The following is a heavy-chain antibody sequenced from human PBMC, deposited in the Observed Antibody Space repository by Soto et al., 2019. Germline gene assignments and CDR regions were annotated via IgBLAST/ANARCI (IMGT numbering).Heavy chain of an antibody. D-gene: IGHD4-17*01. V-gene: IGHV3-49*04. J-gene: IGHJ6*02. CDR2: IRSKAYGGTT. CDR3: TRAYYGDYGRSYYGMDV. CDR1: GFTFGDYA. Sequence: PGGSLRLSCTPSGFTFGDYAMSWVRQAPGKGLEWVGFIRSKAYGGTTEYAASVKGRFTISRDDSKSIAYLQMNSLKTEDTAVYYCTRAYYGDYGRSYYGMDVWGQGTTVTVSS.